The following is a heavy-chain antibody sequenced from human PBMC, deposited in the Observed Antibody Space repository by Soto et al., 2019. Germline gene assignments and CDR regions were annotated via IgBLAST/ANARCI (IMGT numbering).Heavy chain of an antibody. CDR2: IYYSGST. CDR1: GGSISSGGYY. V-gene: IGHV4-31*03. J-gene: IGHJ4*02. CDR3: ACARPDYYDSSGYFDY. D-gene: IGHD3-22*01. Sequence: SETLSLTCTVSGGSISSGGYYWSWIRQHPGKGLEWIGYIYYSGSTYYNPSLKSRVTISVDTSKNQFSLKLSSVTAADTAVYYCACARPDYYDSSGYFDYWGQGTLVTVSS.